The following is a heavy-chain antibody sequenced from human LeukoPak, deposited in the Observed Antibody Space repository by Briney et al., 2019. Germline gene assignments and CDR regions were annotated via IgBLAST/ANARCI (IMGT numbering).Heavy chain of an antibody. CDR1: GGSISSYY. J-gene: IGHJ2*01. D-gene: IGHD4-17*01. CDR2: IYYSGST. V-gene: IGHV4-59*12. CDR3: ARDLYGDPFGYFDL. Sequence: KPSETLSLTCTVSGGSISSYYWSWIRQPPGKGLEWIGYIYYSGSTNYSPSLKSRVTISVATSKNQFSLTLSSVTAADTAVYYCARDLYGDPFGYFDLWGRGTLVTVSS.